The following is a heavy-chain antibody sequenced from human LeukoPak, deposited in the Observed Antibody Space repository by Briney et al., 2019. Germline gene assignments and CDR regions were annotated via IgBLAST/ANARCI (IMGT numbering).Heavy chain of an antibody. Sequence: ASVKVSCKVSGYTLTELSMHWVRQAPGKGLEWMGGFDPEDGETIYAQKFQGRVTMTEDTSTDTAYMELSSLRSEDTAVYYCATATYCSSTSCPETFDYWGQGTLVTVSS. J-gene: IGHJ4*02. V-gene: IGHV1-24*01. CDR3: ATATYCSSTSCPETFDY. CDR2: FDPEDGET. D-gene: IGHD2-2*01. CDR1: GYTLTELS.